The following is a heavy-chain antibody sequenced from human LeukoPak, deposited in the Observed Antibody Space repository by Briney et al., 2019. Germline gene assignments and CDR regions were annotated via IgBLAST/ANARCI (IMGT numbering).Heavy chain of an antibody. CDR2: IWFDGSNK. D-gene: IGHD2-15*01. CDR3: ARGGGGLCSGFSCPGVDY. Sequence: GGSLRLSCAASGFTFSSYGMHWVRQAPGKGLQWVASIWFDGSNKQYADFVKGRFTISRDNSNNTLYLDMIGLRAEDSAVLYCARGGGGLCSGFSCPGVDYWGQGTLVIVSS. CDR1: GFTFSSYG. J-gene: IGHJ4*02. V-gene: IGHV3-33*01.